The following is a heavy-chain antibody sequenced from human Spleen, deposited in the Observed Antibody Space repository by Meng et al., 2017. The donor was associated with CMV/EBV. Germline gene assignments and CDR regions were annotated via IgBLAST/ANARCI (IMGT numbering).Heavy chain of an antibody. CDR1: GSSISPGYY. J-gene: IGHJ4*02. CDR3: ARERGPYGGNSD. V-gene: IGHV4-38-2*02. CDR2: IYYNGIT. D-gene: IGHD4-23*01. Sequence: GSLRLSCTVSGSSISPGYYWGWIRQPPGKGLEWIASIYYNGITYYNPSLKSRVTISVDTSKMQFSLKVSSVTAADTAVYYCARERGPYGGNSDWGQGTLVTVSS.